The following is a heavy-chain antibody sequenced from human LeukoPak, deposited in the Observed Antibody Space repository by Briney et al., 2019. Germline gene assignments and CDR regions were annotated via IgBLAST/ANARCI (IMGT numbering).Heavy chain of an antibody. Sequence: GGSLRLSCAASGFTFSSYVMSWVRQAPGKGLEWVSAISGSGGSTYYADSVKGRFTISRDNSKNTLYLQMNSLRAEDTAVYYCAKDLHIVVVTAILDYWGQGTLVTVSS. CDR1: GFTFSSYV. CDR2: ISGSGGST. V-gene: IGHV3-23*01. CDR3: AKDLHIVVVTAILDY. D-gene: IGHD2-21*02. J-gene: IGHJ4*02.